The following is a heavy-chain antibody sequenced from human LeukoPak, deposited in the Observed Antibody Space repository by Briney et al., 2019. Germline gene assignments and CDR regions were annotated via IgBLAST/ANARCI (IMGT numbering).Heavy chain of an antibody. CDR2: INAGNGNT. V-gene: IGHV1-3*01. Sequence: ASVKVSCKASGGTFSSYAISWVRQAPGQRLEWMGWINAGNGNTKYSQKFQGRVTITRDTSASTAYMELSSPRSEDTAVYYCARDSFHGGLRCGEYFDYWGQGTLVTVSS. D-gene: IGHD3-16*01. CDR1: GGTFSSYA. J-gene: IGHJ4*02. CDR3: ARDSFHGGLRCGEYFDY.